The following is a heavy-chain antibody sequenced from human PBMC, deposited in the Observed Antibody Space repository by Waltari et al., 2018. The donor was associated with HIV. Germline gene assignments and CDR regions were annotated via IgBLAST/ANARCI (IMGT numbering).Heavy chain of an antibody. V-gene: IGHV3-30*18. Sequence: QVQLVESGGGVVQPGRALRLSCAAPELTFSRYGMPWVRPAPGEGPAWVAVISYDGSNKYYAESVKGRFTISRDNSKNTLYLQMNSLRAEDTAVYYCAKDEYSYAVLGYYGMDGWGQGTTVTVSS. D-gene: IGHD5-18*01. CDR1: ELTFSRYG. CDR2: ISYDGSNK. CDR3: AKDEYSYAVLGYYGMDG. J-gene: IGHJ6*02.